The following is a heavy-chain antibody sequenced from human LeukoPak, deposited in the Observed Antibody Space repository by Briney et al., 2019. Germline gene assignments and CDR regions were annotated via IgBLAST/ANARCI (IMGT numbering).Heavy chain of an antibody. D-gene: IGHD1/OR15-1a*01. CDR3: ARLSTWRGVNTDY. Sequence: SETLSLTCTVSGYSISSGYYWGWIRQPPGKGLEWIGSIYYSGSTNYNPSLKSRVTISVDTSKNQFSLKLSSVTAADTAVYYCARLSTWRGVNTDYWGQGTLVTVSS. CDR1: GYSISSGYY. V-gene: IGHV4-38-2*02. CDR2: IYYSGST. J-gene: IGHJ4*02.